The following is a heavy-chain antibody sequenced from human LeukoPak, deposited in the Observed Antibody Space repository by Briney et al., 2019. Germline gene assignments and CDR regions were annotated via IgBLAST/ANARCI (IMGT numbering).Heavy chain of an antibody. J-gene: IGHJ4*02. D-gene: IGHD4-17*01. CDR1: GFTFDDYG. Sequence: GGSLRLSCAASGFTFDDYGLSWVRQAPGKGLEWVSGINWNGGSTGYADSVKGRFTISRDNVKKSLYLQMNSLRAEDTAVYYCAKENYGYAFDYWGQGTLVTVSS. CDR3: AKENYGYAFDY. CDR2: INWNGGST. V-gene: IGHV3-20*04.